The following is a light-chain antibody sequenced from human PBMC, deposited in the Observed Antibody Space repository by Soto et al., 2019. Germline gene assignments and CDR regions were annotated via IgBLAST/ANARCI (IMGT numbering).Light chain of an antibody. Sequence: QPVLTQPASLSASPGASASLTCTLSSGINVATNRIYWYQQKPGSPPQYLLRFKSDSDKQQGSGVPSRFSGSKDASANAGILLISGLQSEDEADYYCMIWNSSASAVFGGGTQLTVL. CDR1: SGINVATNR. CDR2: FKSDSDK. CDR3: MIWNSSASAV. J-gene: IGLJ2*01. V-gene: IGLV5-45*01.